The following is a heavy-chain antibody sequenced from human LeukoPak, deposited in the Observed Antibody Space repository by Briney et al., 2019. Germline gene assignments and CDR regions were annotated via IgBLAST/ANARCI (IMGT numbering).Heavy chain of an antibody. Sequence: GRSLRLSCAASEFTFSSYAMHWVRQAPGKGLEWVAVISYDGSNKYYADSVKGRFTISRDNSKNTLYLQMNSLRAEDTAVYYCASAYYGDYSSFDYWGQGTLVTVSS. CDR3: ASAYYGDYSSFDY. CDR2: ISYDGSNK. D-gene: IGHD4-17*01. J-gene: IGHJ4*02. V-gene: IGHV3-30-3*01. CDR1: EFTFSSYA.